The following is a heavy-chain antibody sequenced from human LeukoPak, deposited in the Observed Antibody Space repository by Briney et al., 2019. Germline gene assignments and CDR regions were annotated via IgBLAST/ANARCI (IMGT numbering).Heavy chain of an antibody. J-gene: IGHJ4*02. D-gene: IGHD4-11*01. CDR3: ARSSNYCFDY. V-gene: IGHV4-39*07. CDR2: ICYSGST. Sequence: SETLSLTCTVSGGSISSSPCYWGWIRQPPGKGLEWIGTICYSGSTYYNPSLKSRVTISVDTSKNQFSLKLSSVTAADTAVYYCARSSNYCFDYWGQGTLVTVSS. CDR1: GGSISSSPCY.